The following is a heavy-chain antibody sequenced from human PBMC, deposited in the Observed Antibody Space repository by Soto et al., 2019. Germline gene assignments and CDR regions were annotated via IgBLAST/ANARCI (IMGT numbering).Heavy chain of an antibody. CDR1: GGSFSGYY. D-gene: IGHD4-4*01. CDR2: INHSGST. Sequence: QVQLQQWGAGLLKPSETLSLTCAVYGGSFSGYYWSWIRQPPGKGLEWIGEINHSGSTNYNPSLKSRVTISVDTSKNQFSLKLSSVTAADTAVYYCARAPPFLRSRYSFDYWGQGTLVTVSS. CDR3: ARAPPFLRSRYSFDY. J-gene: IGHJ4*02. V-gene: IGHV4-34*01.